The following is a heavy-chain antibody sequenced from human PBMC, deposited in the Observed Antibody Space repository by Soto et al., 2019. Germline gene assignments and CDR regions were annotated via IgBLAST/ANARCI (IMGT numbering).Heavy chain of an antibody. D-gene: IGHD1-1*01. CDR1: GFRFSDHA. J-gene: IGHJ2*01. CDR3: ATENRTTGIVADIHI. Sequence: PGWPLRLSCAASGFRFSDHAMHWVRRAPGKGLEWVALVAHDGTSKYYAGSVKGRFTISSDKSSNTLFLQMDSLDTEDTAVYYFATENRTTGIVADIHIWGRGSL. CDR2: VAHDGTSK. V-gene: IGHV3-30-3*01.